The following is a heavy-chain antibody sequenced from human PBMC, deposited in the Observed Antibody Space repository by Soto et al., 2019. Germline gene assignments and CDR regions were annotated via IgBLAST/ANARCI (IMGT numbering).Heavy chain of an antibody. V-gene: IGHV3-30-3*01. J-gene: IGHJ6*02. D-gene: IGHD3-3*01. CDR1: GFTFSSYA. CDR3: ARDHDFWSGSEGEYYYYYGMDV. Sequence: GGSLRLSCAASGFTFSSYAMHWVRQAPGKGLEWVAVISYDGSNKYYADSVKGRFTISRDNSKNTLYLQMNSLRAEDTAVYYCARDHDFWSGSEGEYYYYYGMDVWGQGTTVTVSS. CDR2: ISYDGSNK.